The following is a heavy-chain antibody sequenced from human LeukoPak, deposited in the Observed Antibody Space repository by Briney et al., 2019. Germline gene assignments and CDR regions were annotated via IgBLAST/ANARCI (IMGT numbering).Heavy chain of an antibody. Sequence: SETLSLTCAVYGGSFSGYYWSWIRQAPGKGLEWIGEINHSGSTNYNPSLKSRVTISVDTSKNQFSLKLSSVTAADTAVYYCARAQYPPKRYDHWGQGTLVTVSS. V-gene: IGHV4-34*01. CDR1: GGSFSGYY. J-gene: IGHJ4*02. D-gene: IGHD3-9*01. CDR2: INHSGST. CDR3: ARAQYPPKRYDH.